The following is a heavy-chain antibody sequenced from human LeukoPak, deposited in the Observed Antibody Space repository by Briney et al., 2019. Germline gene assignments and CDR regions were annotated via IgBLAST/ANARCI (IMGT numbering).Heavy chain of an antibody. Sequence: ASVKVSCKASGYTFTSYGISWVRQAPGQGLEWMGWISAYNGNTNCAQKLQGRVTMTTDTSTSTAYMELRSLRSDDTAVYYCARDSSSWNGGLDYYGMDVWGQGTTVTVSS. V-gene: IGHV1-18*01. CDR1: GYTFTSYG. CDR2: ISAYNGNT. CDR3: ARDSSSWNGGLDYYGMDV. J-gene: IGHJ6*02. D-gene: IGHD6-13*01.